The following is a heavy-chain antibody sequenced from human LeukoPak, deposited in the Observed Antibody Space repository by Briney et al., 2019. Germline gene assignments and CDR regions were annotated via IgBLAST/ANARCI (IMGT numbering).Heavy chain of an antibody. J-gene: IGHJ4*02. CDR3: ARESVRGYSYGIDFDY. CDR1: GYTLTGYY. Sequence: ASVKVSCKASGYTLTGYYMHWVRQAPGQGLEWMGWINPNSGGTNYAQKFQGRVTMTRDTSISTAYMELSRLRSDDTAVYYCARESVRGYSYGIDFDYWGQGTLVTVSS. V-gene: IGHV1-2*02. CDR2: INPNSGGT. D-gene: IGHD5-18*01.